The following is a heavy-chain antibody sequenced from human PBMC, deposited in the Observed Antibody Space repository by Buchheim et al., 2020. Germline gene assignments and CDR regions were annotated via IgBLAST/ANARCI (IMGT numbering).Heavy chain of an antibody. CDR2: INGDGSST. D-gene: IGHD5-18*01. Sequence: EVQLVESGGGLVQPGGSLRLSCAASGFTFSSYWMHWVRQAPGKGLVWGSRINGDGSSTSYADSAKGRFIITNDNAQNTLSLQMNSLRAEDTAVYYCARGGYSYGNYYSDYWGQGTL. CDR1: GFTFSSYW. V-gene: IGHV3-74*01. CDR3: ARGGYSYGNYYSDY. J-gene: IGHJ4*02.